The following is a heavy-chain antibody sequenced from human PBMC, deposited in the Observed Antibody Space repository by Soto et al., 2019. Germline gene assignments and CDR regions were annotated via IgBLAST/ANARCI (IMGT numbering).Heavy chain of an antibody. J-gene: IGHJ5*02. V-gene: IGHV3-21*01. CDR2: ISSSSSYI. D-gene: IGHD6-19*01. CDR1: GFTFSSYS. CDR3: ARDRYSSGVNWFDP. Sequence: PGGSLRLSCAASGFTFSSYSMNWVRQAPGKGLEWVSSISSSSSYIYYADSVKGRFTISRDNAKNSLYLQMNSLRAEDTAVYYCARDRYSSGVNWFDPWGQGTLVTVSS.